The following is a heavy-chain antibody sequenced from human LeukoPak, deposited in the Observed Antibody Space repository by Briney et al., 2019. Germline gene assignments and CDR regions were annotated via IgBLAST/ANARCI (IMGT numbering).Heavy chain of an antibody. CDR1: GFTFVDYA. CDR3: AKGTSGKYYQFDY. J-gene: IGHJ4*02. Sequence: GGSLRLSCTASGFTFVDYAMTRVRQGPGKGLECVSSISGHGGGDTYYSDSVKGRFIISRDDSKNTLYLHMNSLRAEDTARYYCAKGTSGKYYQFDYWGQGILVTVSS. CDR2: ISGHGGGDT. D-gene: IGHD1-26*01. V-gene: IGHV3-23*01.